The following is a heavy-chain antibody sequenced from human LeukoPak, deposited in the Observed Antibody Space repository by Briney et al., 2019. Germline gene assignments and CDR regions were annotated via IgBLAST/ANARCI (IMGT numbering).Heavy chain of an antibody. J-gene: IGHJ6*02. CDR1: GFTFDDYA. D-gene: IGHD2-15*01. CDR3: ATAPFSRWYGMDV. Sequence: GGSLRLSCAASGFTFDDYAMHWVRQAPGKGLEWVSGISGNSSGMVYADSVKGRFTISRDNAKNSLYLQMNSLRAEDTALYYCATAPFSRWYGMDVWGQGTTVTVSS. CDR2: ISGNSSGM. V-gene: IGHV3-9*01.